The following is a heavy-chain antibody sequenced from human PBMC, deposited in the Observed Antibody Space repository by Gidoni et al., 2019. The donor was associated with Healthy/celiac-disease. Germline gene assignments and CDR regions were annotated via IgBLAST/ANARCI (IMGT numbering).Heavy chain of an antibody. CDR1: GFTFSDYY. CDR3: ARVYTTVTTKYYFDY. J-gene: IGHJ4*02. D-gene: IGHD4-17*01. CDR2: ISSSSSYT. Sequence: QVQLVESGGGLVKPGGSLRPSCAASGFTFSDYYMSWIRQAPGKGLEWVSYISSSSSYTNYADSVKGRFTISRDNAKTSLYLQMNSLRAEDTAVYYCARVYTTVTTKYYFDYWGQGTLVTVSS. V-gene: IGHV3-11*05.